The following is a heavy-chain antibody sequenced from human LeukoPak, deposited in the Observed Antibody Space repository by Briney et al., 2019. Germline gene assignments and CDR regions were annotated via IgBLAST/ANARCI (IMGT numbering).Heavy chain of an antibody. CDR2: IGTAGDT. V-gene: IGHV3-13*01. Sequence: GSLRLSCAASGFTFSSYDMHWVRQSTGKGLEWVSAIGTAGDTFYPDSVTGRFTISRENAKNSLYLQMNSLRAGDTAVYYCARWFIGYGDYYFDYWGQGTLVTVSS. CDR3: ARWFIGYGDYYFDY. CDR1: GFTFSSYD. D-gene: IGHD4-17*01. J-gene: IGHJ4*02.